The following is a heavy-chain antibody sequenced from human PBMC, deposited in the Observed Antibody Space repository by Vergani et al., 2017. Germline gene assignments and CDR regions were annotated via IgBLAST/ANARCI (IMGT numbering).Heavy chain of an antibody. CDR3: AKQYFVSGNYLFDY. V-gene: IGHV3-23*04. J-gene: IGHJ4*02. CDR2: VSADGDST. CDR1: GFTFSNFG. Sequence: EVRLVESGGGLIPPGRSLRLSCAGSGFTFSNFGMTWVRQAPGKGLEWVSTVSADGDSTYYAESVKGRFTISRDNPKNTVHLQMNSLRAEDTAIYYCAKQYFVSGNYLFDYWGQGTLVTVSS. D-gene: IGHD3-10*01.